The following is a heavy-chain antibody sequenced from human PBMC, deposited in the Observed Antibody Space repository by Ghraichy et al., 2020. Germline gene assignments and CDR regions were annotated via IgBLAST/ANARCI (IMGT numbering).Heavy chain of an antibody. CDR2: IKRDGSEK. CDR3: ARGDYHDSSDYWVDAFDI. V-gene: IGHV3-7*04. J-gene: IGHJ3*02. D-gene: IGHD3-22*01. CDR1: GFTFSNYA. Sequence: GESLNISCAASGFTFSNYAMSWVRQAPGKGLEWVANIKRDGSEKFYVDSVKGRFTLSRDNAKNSLYLQMNSLRAEDTAIYYCARGDYHDSSDYWVDAFDIWSQETMVAVSS.